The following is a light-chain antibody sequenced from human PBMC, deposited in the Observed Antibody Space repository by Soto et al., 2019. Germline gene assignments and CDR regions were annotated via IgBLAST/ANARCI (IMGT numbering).Light chain of an antibody. CDR2: GAS. V-gene: IGKV3-20*01. CDR3: QQYSSAPLT. CDR1: QNVKNNY. Sequence: LTHSPGTLSLSPGERATLSCRASQNVKNNYLAWYQQKPGQAPRLVIYGASNRATGIPDRFSGSGSGTEFTLTISRLEPEDFAVYYCQQYSSAPLTFGQGTKVDIK. J-gene: IGKJ1*01.